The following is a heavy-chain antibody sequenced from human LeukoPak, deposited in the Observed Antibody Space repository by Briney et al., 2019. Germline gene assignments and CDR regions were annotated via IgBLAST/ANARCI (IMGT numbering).Heavy chain of an antibody. CDR2: ISYDATNK. J-gene: IGHJ5*02. CDR1: GFTFSSYA. Sequence: GGSLRLSCAASGFTFSSYAMHWVRQAPGKGLEWVTAISYDATNKDYADSVKGRFTISRDISKNTLYLQVNSLRAEDTAVYYCTDRGGGPWGQGTLVTVSS. V-gene: IGHV3-30*04. D-gene: IGHD3-10*01. CDR3: TDRGGGP.